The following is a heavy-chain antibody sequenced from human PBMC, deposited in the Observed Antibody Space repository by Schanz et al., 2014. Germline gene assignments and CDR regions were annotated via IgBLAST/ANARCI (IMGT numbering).Heavy chain of an antibody. CDR3: AKEDRNHNSDYVY. CDR2: IRYDGSSK. D-gene: IGHD3-22*01. V-gene: IGHV3-30*02. CDR1: GFTFTSYS. Sequence: VQLVQSGGGVVQPGGSLRLSCAASGFTFTSYSVHWVRPAPGRGLEWVAFIRYDGSSKYYADSVRGRFTISRDDSKNSLYLQMNSLRPEDTAVYYCAKEDRNHNSDYVYWGQGTLVTVSS. J-gene: IGHJ4*02.